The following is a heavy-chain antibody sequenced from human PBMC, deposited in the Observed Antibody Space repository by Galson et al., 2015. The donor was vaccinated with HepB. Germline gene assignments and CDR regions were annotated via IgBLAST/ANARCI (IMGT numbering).Heavy chain of an antibody. V-gene: IGHV1-46*04. J-gene: IGHJ6*02. Sequence: SVKVSCKASGYTFTSYYMHWVRQAPGQGLEGMGIINPSGGSTSYAQKLQGRVTMTRDTSTSTVYMELSSLRPEDTAVYYCARDLVVVVAADYYYYYGMDVWGQGTTVTVSS. CDR2: INPSGGST. CDR1: GYTFTSYY. D-gene: IGHD2-15*01. CDR3: ARDLVVVVAADYYYYYGMDV.